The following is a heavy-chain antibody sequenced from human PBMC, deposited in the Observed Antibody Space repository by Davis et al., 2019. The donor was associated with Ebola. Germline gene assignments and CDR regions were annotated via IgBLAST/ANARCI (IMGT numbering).Heavy chain of an antibody. J-gene: IGHJ6*04. D-gene: IGHD5-24*01. CDR1: GYTFTGYY. V-gene: IGHV1-2*06. Sequence: AASVKVSCKASGYTFTGYYMHWVRQAPGQGLEWMGRINPNSGGTNYAQKFQGRVTMTRDTSISTAYMELSRLRSDDTAVYYCARPRDGFNFVSYYGMDVWGKGTTVTVSS. CDR3: ARPRDGFNFVSYYGMDV. CDR2: INPNSGGT.